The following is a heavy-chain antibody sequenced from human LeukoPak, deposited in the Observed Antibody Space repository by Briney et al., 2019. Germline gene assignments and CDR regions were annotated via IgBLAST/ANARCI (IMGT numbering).Heavy chain of an antibody. V-gene: IGHV3-21*01. J-gene: IGHJ6*03. CDR2: ISGSGDYI. CDR1: GFTFSNYM. D-gene: IGHD1-1*01. CDR3: AKAASGYYYYYYMDV. Sequence: GGSLRLSCAVSGFTFSNYMMYWLRQTPGKGLEWVSAISGSGDYISYADSLKGRFTISRDNTKNSLFLQMNSLRAEDTAVYYCAKAASGYYYYYYMDVWGKGTTVTVSS.